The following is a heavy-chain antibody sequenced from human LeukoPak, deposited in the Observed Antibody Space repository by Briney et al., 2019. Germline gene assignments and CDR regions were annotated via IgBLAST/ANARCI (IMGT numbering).Heavy chain of an antibody. Sequence: GGSLRLSCAASGFTFSSYAMSWVRQAPGKGLEWVSAISGSGGSTYYADSVKGRFTISRDNSKNTLYLQMNSLRAEDTAVYYCAKPPPGAADYYYYGMDVWGQGTLVTVSS. CDR1: GFTFSSYA. V-gene: IGHV3-23*01. CDR3: AKPPPGAADYYYYGMDV. J-gene: IGHJ6*02. D-gene: IGHD7-27*01. CDR2: ISGSGGST.